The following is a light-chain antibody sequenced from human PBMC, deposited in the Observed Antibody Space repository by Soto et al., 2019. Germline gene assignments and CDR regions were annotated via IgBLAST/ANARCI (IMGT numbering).Light chain of an antibody. J-gene: IGKJ1*01. CDR3: QQSYTTPWT. CDR1: QSISRH. Sequence: DIQMTQSPSSLSASVGDRVTITCRASQSISRHLNWYQQKPGKAPKLLIYAASSLQSGVPSGFSGSGSGTDFTLTISSLQPEDFATYYCQQSYTTPWTFGQGTKVEIK. V-gene: IGKV1-39*01. CDR2: AAS.